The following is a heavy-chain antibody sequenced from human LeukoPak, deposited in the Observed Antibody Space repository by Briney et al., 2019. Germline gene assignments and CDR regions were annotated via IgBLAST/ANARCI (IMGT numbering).Heavy chain of an antibody. CDR3: ARGGGATWYYYYMDV. Sequence: SVTVSCKASGGTFSSYAISWVRQAPGQGLEWMGGIIPIFGTANYAQKFQGRVTITTDESTSTAYMELSSLRSEDTAVYYCARGGGATWYYYYMDVWGKGTTVTVSS. CDR1: GGTFSSYA. D-gene: IGHD3-16*01. J-gene: IGHJ6*03. CDR2: IIPIFGTA. V-gene: IGHV1-69*05.